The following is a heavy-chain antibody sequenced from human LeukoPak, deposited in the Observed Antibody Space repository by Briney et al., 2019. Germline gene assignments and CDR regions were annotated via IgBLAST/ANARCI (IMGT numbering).Heavy chain of an antibody. CDR1: GGSFSGYY. D-gene: IGHD6-13*01. CDR2: INHSGST. CDR3: ARRGLAAAGTPHWFDP. Sequence: PSETLSLTCAVYGGSFSGYYWSWIRQPPGKGLEWIGEINHSGSTNYNPSLKGRVTISVDTSKNQFSLKLSSVTAADTAVYYCARRGLAAAGTPHWFDPWGQGTLVTVSS. V-gene: IGHV4-34*01. J-gene: IGHJ5*02.